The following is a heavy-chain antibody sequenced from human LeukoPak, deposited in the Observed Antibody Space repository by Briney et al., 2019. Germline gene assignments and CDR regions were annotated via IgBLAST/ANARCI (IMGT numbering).Heavy chain of an antibody. CDR2: ISYDGSNK. Sequence: GGSLRLSCAASGFTFSSYAMHWVRQAPGKGLEWVAVISYDGSNKYYADSVKGRFTISRDNSKNTLYLQMNSLRAEDTAVYYWAKDIDYGRRLRKGYAFKIWGQGKRVTVS. D-gene: IGHD4-17*01. V-gene: IGHV3-30-3*01. J-gene: IGHJ3*02. CDR1: GFTFSSYA. CDR3: AKDIDYGRRLRKGYAFKI.